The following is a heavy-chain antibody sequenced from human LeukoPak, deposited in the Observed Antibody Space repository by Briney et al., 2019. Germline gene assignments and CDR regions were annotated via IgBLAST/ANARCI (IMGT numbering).Heavy chain of an antibody. Sequence: HPGRSLRLSCAASGFTFRNYGMHWVRQAPGKGLEWITVITYDGKNKYYADSVKGRFTISRDNSKNTLYLQMDSLRAEDTAVYYCANSNPGPCIESWGQGTLVTVSP. CDR1: GFTFRNYG. CDR2: ITYDGKNK. CDR3: ANSNPGPCIES. V-gene: IGHV3-30*18. D-gene: IGHD2-15*01. J-gene: IGHJ4*02.